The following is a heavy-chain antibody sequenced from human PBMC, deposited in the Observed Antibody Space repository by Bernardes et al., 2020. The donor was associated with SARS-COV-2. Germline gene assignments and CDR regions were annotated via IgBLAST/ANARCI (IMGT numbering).Heavy chain of an antibody. V-gene: IGHV3-23*01. CDR3: ANQMWNGGY. CDR2: IKTTGENT. J-gene: IGHJ4*02. Sequence: GGCLSPSRVGSGFTLSDFGVSWVRPAPGEGLEWVSSIKTTGENTHYADSVQGRFTISRDNSRNTLYLQMDNLRVEDTAIYYCANQMWNGGYWGQGTPVTVSS. CDR1: GFTLSDFG. D-gene: IGHD3-16*01.